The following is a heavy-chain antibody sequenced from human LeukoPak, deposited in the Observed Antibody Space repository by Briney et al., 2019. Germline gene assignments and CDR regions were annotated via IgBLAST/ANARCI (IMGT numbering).Heavy chain of an antibody. CDR1: GGSISSGDYY. CDR3: ARAEPNYYDSSGYYSG. CDR2: IYYSGST. J-gene: IGHJ4*02. D-gene: IGHD3-22*01. Sequence: SETLSLTCTVSGGSISSGDYYWSWIRQPPGKGLEWIGYIYYSGSTYYNPSLKSRVTISVDTSKNQFSLKLSSVTAADTAVYYCARAEPNYYDSSGYYSGWGQGTRVTVSS. V-gene: IGHV4-30-4*01.